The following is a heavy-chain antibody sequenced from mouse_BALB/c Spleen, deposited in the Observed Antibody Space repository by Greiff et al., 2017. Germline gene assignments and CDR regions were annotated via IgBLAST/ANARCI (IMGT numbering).Heavy chain of an antibody. D-gene: IGHD1-1*01. V-gene: IGHV5-6*01. CDR2: ISSGGSYT. CDR1: GFTFSSYG. Sequence: EVQLVESGGDLVKPGGSLKLSCAASGFTFSSYGMSWVRQTPDKRLEWVATISSGGSYTYYPDSVKGRFTISRDNAKNTLYLQMSSLTSEDTAMYYCARLYGSSPWYFDYWGQGTTLTVSA. CDR3: ARLYGSSPWYFDY. J-gene: IGHJ2*01.